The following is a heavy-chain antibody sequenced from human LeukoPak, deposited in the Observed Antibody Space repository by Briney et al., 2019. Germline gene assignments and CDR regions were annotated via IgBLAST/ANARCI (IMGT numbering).Heavy chain of an antibody. V-gene: IGHV3-30*18. CDR1: GFTFSSYG. CDR3: AKSMATVTPYYYYGMDV. Sequence: GGSLRLSCAASGFTFSSYGMHWVRQAPGKGLEWVAVISYDGSNKYYADSVKGRFTNSRDNSKNTLYLQMNSLRAEDTAVYYCAKSMATVTPYYYYGMDVWGQGTTVTVSS. CDR2: ISYDGSNK. J-gene: IGHJ6*02. D-gene: IGHD4-11*01.